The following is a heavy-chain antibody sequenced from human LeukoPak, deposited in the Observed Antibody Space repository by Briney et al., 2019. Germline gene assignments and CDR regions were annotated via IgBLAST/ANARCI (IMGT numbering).Heavy chain of an antibody. Sequence: GGSLRLSCATSGFTFSSYAMSWVRQAPGKGLEWVSAISGSGGSTYYADSVKGRFTISRDSSKNTLYLQMNSLRAEDTAVYYCAKVSPVVVVITGAFDIWGQGTMVTVSS. CDR1: GFTFSSYA. CDR3: AKVSPVVVVITGAFDI. CDR2: ISGSGGST. J-gene: IGHJ3*02. V-gene: IGHV3-23*01. D-gene: IGHD3-22*01.